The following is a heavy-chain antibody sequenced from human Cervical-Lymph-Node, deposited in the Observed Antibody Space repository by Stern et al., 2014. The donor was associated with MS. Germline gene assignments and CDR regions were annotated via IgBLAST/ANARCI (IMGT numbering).Heavy chain of an antibody. D-gene: IGHD6-13*01. CDR2: ISYDGSNK. J-gene: IGHJ4*02. CDR3: ATEQLPNSQEYYFDY. CDR1: GFTFSSYG. V-gene: IGHV3-30*03. Sequence: VQLVESGGGVVQPGRSLRLSCAASGFTFSSYGMHWVRQAPGKGLEWVAVISYDGSNKYYADSVKGRFTISRENSKNTLYLQMNSLRAEDTAVYYCATEQLPNSQEYYFDYWGQGTLVTVSS.